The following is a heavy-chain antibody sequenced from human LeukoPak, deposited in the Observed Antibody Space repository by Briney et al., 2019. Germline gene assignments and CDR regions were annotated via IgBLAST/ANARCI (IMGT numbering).Heavy chain of an antibody. Sequence: PSETLSLTCTVSGGSISSSSYYWGWIRQPPGKGLEWIGSIFYGGRTYYNPSLKSRVTISVNTSKNQFSLKVTSVTAADTAVYCCAREGYTMIRGVPFDDWGQGTLVTVSP. V-gene: IGHV4-39*02. CDR3: AREGYTMIRGVPFDD. J-gene: IGHJ4*02. CDR2: IFYGGRT. D-gene: IGHD3-10*01. CDR1: GGSISSSSYY.